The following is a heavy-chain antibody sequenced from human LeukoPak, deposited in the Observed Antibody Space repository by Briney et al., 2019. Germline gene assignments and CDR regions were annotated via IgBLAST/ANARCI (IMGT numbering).Heavy chain of an antibody. CDR1: GFTFSSYV. J-gene: IGHJ4*02. CDR2: IRYDGSNK. V-gene: IGHV3-30*02. D-gene: IGHD3-22*01. Sequence: GGSLRLSCAAYGFTFSSYVMHWVRQAPGKGLEWVAFIRYDGSNKYYADSVKGRFTISRDNSKNTLYLQMNSLRAEDTAVYYCAKDPTGYYYDSSGYYGGYWGQGTLVTVSS. CDR3: AKDPTGYYYDSSGYYGGY.